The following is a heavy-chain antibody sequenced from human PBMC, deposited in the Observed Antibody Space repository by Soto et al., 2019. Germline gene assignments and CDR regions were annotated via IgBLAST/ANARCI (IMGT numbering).Heavy chain of an antibody. CDR3: ARRRASDYGGNHHPYYFDR. V-gene: IGHV4-39*01. Sequence: PSETLSLTCTVSGASIITDNCFWVWIRQSPRRGLELIGSISYSGRTYDNPSLQSRVTISIDASKNQFSLKLTSVTTADTAVYYCARRRASDYGGNHHPYYFDRWGQGALVTVSS. CDR1: GASIITDNCF. CDR2: ISYSGRT. J-gene: IGHJ4*02. D-gene: IGHD4-17*01.